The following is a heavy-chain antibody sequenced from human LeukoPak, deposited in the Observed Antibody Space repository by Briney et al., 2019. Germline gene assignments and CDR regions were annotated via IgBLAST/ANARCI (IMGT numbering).Heavy chain of an antibody. J-gene: IGHJ4*02. CDR3: ASPVIAAAGGDY. CDR1: GFTVSSNY. V-gene: IGHV3-66*01. Sequence: GGSLRLSCAASGFTVSSNYMSWVRQAPGKGLEWVSVIYSGGSTYYADSVKGRFTISRDNSKNTLYLQMNSLRAEDTAVYYSASPVIAAAGGDYWGQGTLVTVSS. CDR2: IYSGGST. D-gene: IGHD6-13*01.